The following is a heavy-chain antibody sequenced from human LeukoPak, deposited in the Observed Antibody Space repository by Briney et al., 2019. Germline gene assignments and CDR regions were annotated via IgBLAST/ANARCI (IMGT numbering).Heavy chain of an antibody. V-gene: IGHV4-4*07. J-gene: IGHJ3*02. CDR2: IHNSVNI. D-gene: IGHD2-21*02. CDR1: GGSISSYY. Sequence: PSETLSLTCTVSGGSISSYYWSWIRQPAGKGLEWIGNIHNSVNINYNPALKSRVTILIDTSKNQFSLKLSSVTAADTAVYYCASGYCGGACQLGGVDMWGQGTMVTVSS. CDR3: ASGYCGGACQLGGVDM.